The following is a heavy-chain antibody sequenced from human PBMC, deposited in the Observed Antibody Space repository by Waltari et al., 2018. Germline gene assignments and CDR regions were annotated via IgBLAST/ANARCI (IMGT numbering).Heavy chain of an antibody. D-gene: IGHD3-16*01. CDR1: GFTFSSYA. CDR2: ISYDGSNK. CDR3: AREMGVKNWFDP. Sequence: QVQLVESGGGVVQPGRSLRLSCAASGFTFSSYAMPWVRQAPGKGLEWVAVISYDGSNKYYADSVKGRFTISRDNSKNTLYLQMNSLRAEDTAVYYCAREMGVKNWFDPWGQGTLVTVSS. J-gene: IGHJ5*02. V-gene: IGHV3-30*01.